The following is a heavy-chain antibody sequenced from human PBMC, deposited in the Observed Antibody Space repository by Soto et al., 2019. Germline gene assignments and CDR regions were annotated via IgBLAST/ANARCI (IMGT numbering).Heavy chain of an antibody. CDR2: ISGSGGST. CDR3: AKLEAGITMVRGVIPFDY. D-gene: IGHD3-10*01. Sequence: EVQLLESGGGLVQPGGSLRLSCAASGFTFSSYAMSWVRQAPGKGLEWVSGISGSGGSTYYADSVKGRFTISRDNSKNTLYLQMNSLRAGDTAVYYCAKLEAGITMVRGVIPFDYWGHGTLVTVSS. CDR1: GFTFSSYA. J-gene: IGHJ4*01. V-gene: IGHV3-23*01.